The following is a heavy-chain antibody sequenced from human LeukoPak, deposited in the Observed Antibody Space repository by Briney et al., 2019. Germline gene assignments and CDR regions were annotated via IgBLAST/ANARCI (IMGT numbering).Heavy chain of an antibody. V-gene: IGHV4-38-2*02. J-gene: IGHJ5*02. Sequence: PSETLSLTCTVSGHSISSGYYWGWIRQPPGKGLEWIGSIYQSGTTYYNPSLKSRVTISVDTSRNQFSLKLSSVTAADTAVYYCARDRRPPYCTSTDCRYLDPWGQGTLVTVSS. CDR2: IYQSGTT. CDR3: ARDRRPPYCTSTDCRYLDP. CDR1: GHSISSGYY. D-gene: IGHD2-2*01.